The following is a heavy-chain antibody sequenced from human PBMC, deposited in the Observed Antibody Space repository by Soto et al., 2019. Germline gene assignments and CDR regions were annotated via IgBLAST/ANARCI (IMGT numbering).Heavy chain of an antibody. V-gene: IGHV2-70*11. CDR2: IDWDGDK. CDR3: ARLVMAARPEAFDY. Sequence: SGPTLVNPTQTLTLTCAFSGFSLSTSGMSVSWIRQPPGKALEWLARIDWDGDKKYSTSLKTRLTVSKDTSKNQVVLTMTNMDPVDTATYYCARLVMAARPEAFDYWGQGALVTVSS. D-gene: IGHD6-6*01. J-gene: IGHJ4*02. CDR1: GFSLSTSGMS.